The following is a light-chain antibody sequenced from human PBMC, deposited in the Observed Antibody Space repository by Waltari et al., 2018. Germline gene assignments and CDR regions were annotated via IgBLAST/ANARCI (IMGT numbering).Light chain of an antibody. CDR1: QDIGKF. CDR3: QQHKHLPLT. CDR2: DAS. J-gene: IGKJ4*01. V-gene: IGKV1-33*01. Sequence: SPSSLSASVGDRVIITCQASQDIGKFLNWYQQQPEKAPKLLIYDASNLQPGAPMRFSGSGSETDFTFTISSLQPEDIATYFCQQHKHLPLTFGGGTKVDLK.